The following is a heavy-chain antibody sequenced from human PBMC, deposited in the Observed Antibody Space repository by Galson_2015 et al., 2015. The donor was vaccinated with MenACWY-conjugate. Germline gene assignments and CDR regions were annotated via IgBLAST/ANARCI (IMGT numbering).Heavy chain of an antibody. CDR2: IKQDGSEK. CDR1: GFIFNNYW. Sequence: SLRLSCAASGFIFNNYWMSWVRQVPGKGPEWVANIKQDGSEKYYVDSVRGRFTISRDNAKNSLYLQMNSLRAEDTAVYYCARDLGVYCSRNDCYSPYWGQGT. V-gene: IGHV3-7*03. J-gene: IGHJ4*02. CDR3: ARDLGVYCSRNDCYSPY. D-gene: IGHD2-2*01.